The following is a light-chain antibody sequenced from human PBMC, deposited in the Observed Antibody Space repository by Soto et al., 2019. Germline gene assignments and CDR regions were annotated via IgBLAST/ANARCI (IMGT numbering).Light chain of an antibody. J-gene: IGLJ1*01. Sequence: QSVLTQPPSASGSPGQSVTISCTGTSSDIGGYNYVSWYQQHPGKAPKLIIYEVSKRPSGVPDRFSGSKSGNTASLTVSGLQAEDEADYYCSSFTSDITYVFGTGTKVTVL. V-gene: IGLV2-8*01. CDR3: SSFTSDITYV. CDR2: EVS. CDR1: SSDIGGYNY.